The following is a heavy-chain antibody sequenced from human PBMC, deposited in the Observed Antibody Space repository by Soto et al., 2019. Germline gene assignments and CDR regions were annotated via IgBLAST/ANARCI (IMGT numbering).Heavy chain of an antibody. V-gene: IGHV4-61*01. J-gene: IGHJ6*02. D-gene: IGHD2-2*01. CDR1: GGPVSSGSYY. CDR3: ARDVIVGGPAAQNYYGMDV. CDR2: LYYSGST. Sequence: PSETLSLTCTVSGGPVSSGSYYWSWIRQPPGKGLEWIGYLYYSGSTNYNPSLKSRVTISVDTSKNQVSLKRSSVAAADTAVYSCARDVIVGGPAAQNYYGMDVWGQGTTVTVPS.